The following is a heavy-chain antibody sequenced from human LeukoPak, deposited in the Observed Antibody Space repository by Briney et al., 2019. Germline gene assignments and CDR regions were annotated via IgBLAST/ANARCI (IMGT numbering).Heavy chain of an antibody. CDR2: ISSSSGTI. CDR3: ARGDCSGGSCYLSLTTIDY. V-gene: IGHV3-48*01. J-gene: IGHJ4*02. Sequence: PGGSLRLSCAASGFTFSSNSMNWVRQAPGKGLEWVSYISSSSGTIYYADSVKGRFTISRDNAKNSLYLQMNSLRAEDTAVYYCARGDCSGGSCYLSLTTIDYWGQGTLVTVSS. CDR1: GFTFSSNS. D-gene: IGHD2-15*01.